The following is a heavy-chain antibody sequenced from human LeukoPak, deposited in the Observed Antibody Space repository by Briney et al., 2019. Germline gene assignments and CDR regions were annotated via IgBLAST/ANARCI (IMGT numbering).Heavy chain of an antibody. J-gene: IGHJ4*02. Sequence: GSLRLSCAASGFTFSSYWMSWVRQAPGKGLEWIGYIYYSGSTNYNPSLKSRVTISVDTSKNQFSLKLSSVTAADTAVYYCARGTYSSSWYYFDYWGQGTLVTVSS. CDR2: IYYSGST. CDR3: ARGTYSSSWYYFDY. CDR1: GFTFSSYW. V-gene: IGHV4-59*01. D-gene: IGHD6-13*01.